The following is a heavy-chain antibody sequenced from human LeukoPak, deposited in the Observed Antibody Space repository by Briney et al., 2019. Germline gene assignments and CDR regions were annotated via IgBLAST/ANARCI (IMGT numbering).Heavy chain of an antibody. D-gene: IGHD3-3*01. CDR3: AKDRERFLEWLDY. CDR2: IRYDGSNK. V-gene: IGHV3-30*02. CDR1: GFTFSSYG. J-gene: IGHJ4*02. Sequence: PGGSLRLSCAASGFTFSSYGMHWVRQAPGKGLEWVAFIRYDGSNKYYADSVKGRFTISRDNSKNTLYLQMNSLRAEDTAVYYCAKDRERFLEWLDYWGQGTLVTVSS.